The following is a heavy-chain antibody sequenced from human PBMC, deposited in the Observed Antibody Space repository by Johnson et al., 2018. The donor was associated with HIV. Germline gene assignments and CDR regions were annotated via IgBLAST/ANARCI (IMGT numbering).Heavy chain of an antibody. CDR1: GFTFSSYA. D-gene: IGHD6-13*01. J-gene: IGHJ3*02. CDR3: ASFAAAGDAFDI. Sequence: QMLLVESGGGLVQPGGSLRLSCAASGFTFSSYAMHWVRQAPGKGLEWVAVISYDGSNKYYADSVTGRFTISRDNSKNTLYLQMNSLRAEDTAVYYCASFAAAGDAFDIWGQGTMVTVSS. V-gene: IGHV3-30-3*01. CDR2: ISYDGSNK.